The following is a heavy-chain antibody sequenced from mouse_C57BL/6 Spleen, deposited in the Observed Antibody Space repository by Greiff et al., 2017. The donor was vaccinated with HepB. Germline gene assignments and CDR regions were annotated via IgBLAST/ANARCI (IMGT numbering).Heavy chain of an antibody. CDR1: GFSLTSYG. V-gene: IGHV2-2*01. J-gene: IGHJ4*01. CDR2: IWSGGST. Sequence: VQLVESGPGLVQPSQSLSITCTVSGFSLTSYGVHWVRQSPGKGLEWLGVIWSGGSTDYNAAFISRLSISKDNSKSQVFFKMNSLQADDTAIYDCARKRDYDDYAMDYWGQGTSVTVSS. D-gene: IGHD2-4*01. CDR3: ARKRDYDDYAMDY.